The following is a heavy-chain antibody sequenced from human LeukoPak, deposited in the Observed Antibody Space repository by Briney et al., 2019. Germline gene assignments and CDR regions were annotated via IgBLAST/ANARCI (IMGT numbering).Heavy chain of an antibody. CDR3: ARSDYGSGLTFDY. Sequence: ASVKVSCKASGYTFTGYYMHWVRQAPGQGLEWMGWINPNSGATTYALQFQGRVTMTRDTSISTAYMELSRLRSDDTAVYYCARSDYGSGLTFDYRGQGTLVTVSS. CDR1: GYTFTGYY. V-gene: IGHV1-2*02. D-gene: IGHD3-10*01. J-gene: IGHJ4*02. CDR2: INPNSGAT.